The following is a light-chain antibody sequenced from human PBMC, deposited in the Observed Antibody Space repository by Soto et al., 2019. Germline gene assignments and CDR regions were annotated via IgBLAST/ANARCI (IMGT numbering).Light chain of an antibody. J-gene: IGLJ2*01. CDR2: DVS. CDR3: SSFTSSTTTVV. CDR1: SSDVGGYNY. Sequence: QSALTQPASVSGSPGQSITISCTGTSSDVGGYNYVSWYQQYPGKAPKLMIYDVSDRPSGVSNRFSGSKSGNTASLTISGLQAEDEADYYCSSFTSSTTTVVFGGGTKLTV. V-gene: IGLV2-14*01.